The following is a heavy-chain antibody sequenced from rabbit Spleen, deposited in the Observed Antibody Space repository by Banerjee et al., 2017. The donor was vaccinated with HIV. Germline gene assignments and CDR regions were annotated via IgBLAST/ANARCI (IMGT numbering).Heavy chain of an antibody. Sequence: QEQLEESGGGLVQPGGSLTLSCKASGIGLSTSGLSWVRQAPGKGPEWIAYIYPGFGIRNYANSVKGRFTISSDNAQNTVFLQMTSLTASDTATYFCARDGAGGSYFALWGQGTLVTVS. D-gene: IGHD8-1*01. V-gene: IGHV1S47*01. CDR1: GIGLSTSG. J-gene: IGHJ3*01. CDR2: IYPGFGIR. CDR3: ARDGAGGSYFAL.